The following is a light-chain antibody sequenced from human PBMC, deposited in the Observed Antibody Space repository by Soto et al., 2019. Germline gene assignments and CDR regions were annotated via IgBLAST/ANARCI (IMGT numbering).Light chain of an antibody. V-gene: IGKV3-20*01. CDR2: GAS. CDR3: QQYGSSGT. J-gene: IGKJ1*01. Sequence: IVLTQSPGTLAFSPGERATLSCRASQSVSRSYLAWYQQKPGQAPRLLIYGASSRATGIPDRFSGSGSGTDFTLTTRRLEPEDFAVYYCQQYGSSGTFGQGTKVDIK. CDR1: QSVSRSY.